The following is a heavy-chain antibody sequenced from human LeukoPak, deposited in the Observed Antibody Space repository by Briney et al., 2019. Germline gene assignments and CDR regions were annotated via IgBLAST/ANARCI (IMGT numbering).Heavy chain of an antibody. V-gene: IGHV4-34*01. CDR2: INHSGST. J-gene: IGHJ2*01. CDR1: GGSFSGYY. CDR3: ARDWRWYFDL. Sequence: SETLSLTCAVYGGSFSGYYWSWIRQPPGKGLEWIGEINHSGSTNYNPSLKSRVTISVDTSKNQFSLKLSSVTAADTAVYYCARDWRWYFDLWGRGTLVTVSS.